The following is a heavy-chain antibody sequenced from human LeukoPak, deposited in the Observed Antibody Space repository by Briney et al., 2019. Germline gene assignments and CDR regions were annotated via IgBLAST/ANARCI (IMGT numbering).Heavy chain of an antibody. CDR3: ARGSAWYV. CDR1: GFTFSSYA. J-gene: IGHJ4*02. Sequence: GGSLRLSCAASGFTFSSYAIHWVRQAPGKGLEWVAVISYDGSNKYYADSVKGRFTISRDHSKNTLYLQMNSLRAEDTAVYYCARGSAWYVWGQGTLVTVSS. CDR2: ISYDGSNK. D-gene: IGHD6-19*01. V-gene: IGHV3-30-3*01.